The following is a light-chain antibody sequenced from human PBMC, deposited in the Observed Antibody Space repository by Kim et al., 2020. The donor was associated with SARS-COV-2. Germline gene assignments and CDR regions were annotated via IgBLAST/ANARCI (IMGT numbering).Light chain of an antibody. CDR1: QGVSDS. Sequence: GDRGSITCRASQGVSDSLAWYQQKPGKAPKHLIYDVSNVQNGVPSRFSGSGSGTEFTLTISSLQPDDFATYYCEQYKGYPYTFGQGTKLEIK. V-gene: IGKV1-5*01. J-gene: IGKJ2*01. CDR2: DVS. CDR3: EQYKGYPYT.